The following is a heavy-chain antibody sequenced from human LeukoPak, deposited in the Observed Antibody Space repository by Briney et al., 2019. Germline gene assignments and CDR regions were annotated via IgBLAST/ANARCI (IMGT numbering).Heavy chain of an antibody. CDR3: ATKTTYYDFWSGYSDAFDI. V-gene: IGHV1-18*01. D-gene: IGHD3-3*01. J-gene: IGHJ4*02. CDR1: GYILTSYG. Sequence: ASVKVSCKASGYILTSYGVSWVRQAPGQGLEWMGWISAYNGDTNYAQKLQGSVTMTTDTSTNTAYMQLRSLRSDGTAVYYCATKTTYYDFWSGYSDAFDIWGQGTLVTVSS. CDR2: ISAYNGDT.